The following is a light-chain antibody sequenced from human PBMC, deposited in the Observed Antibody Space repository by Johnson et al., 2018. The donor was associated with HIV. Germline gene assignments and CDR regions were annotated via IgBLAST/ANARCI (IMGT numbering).Light chain of an antibody. CDR1: VSNIESYF. J-gene: IGLJ1*01. Sequence: QSVLTQPPSVSAAPGQTVNISCSGNVSNIESYFVSWYQQLPGAAPTLLIYEDNKRPSGIPDRFSGSKSGATATLGITGLQTGYEADYYCGIWDASLSPLYVFGTGTTITVL. CDR3: GIWDASLSPLYV. V-gene: IGLV1-51*02. CDR2: EDN.